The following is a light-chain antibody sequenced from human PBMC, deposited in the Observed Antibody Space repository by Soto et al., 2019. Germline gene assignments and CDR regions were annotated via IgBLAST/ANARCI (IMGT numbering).Light chain of an antibody. CDR1: QSVSSSY. CDR2: GAS. CDR3: QQYGSSPLWT. J-gene: IGKJ1*01. V-gene: IGKV3-20*01. Sequence: EIVLTQSPGTLSLSPGERATLSCRASQSVSSSYLAWYKQKPGQAPRLLIYGASSRATGIPDRFNGSGSRTDFTITISRLEPEEFAVYYWQQYGSSPLWTFGQGTKVEIK.